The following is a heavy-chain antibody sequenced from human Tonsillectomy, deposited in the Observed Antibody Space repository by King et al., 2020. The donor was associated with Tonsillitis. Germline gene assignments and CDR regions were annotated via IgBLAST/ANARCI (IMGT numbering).Heavy chain of an antibody. J-gene: IGHJ5*02. CDR3: ARVIIPFGVVIIPSNWFDP. D-gene: IGHD3-3*01. CDR2: ISAYNGNA. Sequence: VQLVQSGAEVKKPGASVKVSCKGSGYTFSTYGISWVRQAPGQGLEWMGWISAYNGNANYAQKLQGRVTMTTDTSTSTAYMELRSLRSDDTAVYYCARVIIPFGVVIIPSNWFDPWGQGTLDTVSS. CDR1: GYTFSTYG. V-gene: IGHV1-18*01.